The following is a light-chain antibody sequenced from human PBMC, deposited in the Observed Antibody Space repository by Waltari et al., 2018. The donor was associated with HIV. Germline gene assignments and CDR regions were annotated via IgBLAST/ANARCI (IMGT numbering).Light chain of an antibody. Sequence: VMTQSPVSLPVIVGEPASISCRSSQSLRHSNGNNYLEWYVQKPGRSPQRLMYLSSNRASGVPDRLSGSGSGTHFTLRISRVAAEDVGVYYCMQSLQSPWTFGQGTKV. J-gene: IGKJ1*01. CDR2: LSS. V-gene: IGKV2-28*01. CDR3: MQSLQSPWT. CDR1: QSLRHSNGNNY.